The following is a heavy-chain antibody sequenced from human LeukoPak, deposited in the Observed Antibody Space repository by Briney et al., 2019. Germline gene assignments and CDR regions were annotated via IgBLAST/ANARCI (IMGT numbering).Heavy chain of an antibody. CDR1: GGTFSSYA. Sequence: ASVKVSCKASGGTFSSYAISWVRQAPGQGLEWMGGIMPIFGTANYAQKFQGRVTITADESTSTAYMELSRLRSDDTAVYYCARGAMIVMRYDAFDIWGQGTMVTVSS. CDR2: IMPIFGTA. D-gene: IGHD3-22*01. J-gene: IGHJ3*02. CDR3: ARGAMIVMRYDAFDI. V-gene: IGHV1-69*13.